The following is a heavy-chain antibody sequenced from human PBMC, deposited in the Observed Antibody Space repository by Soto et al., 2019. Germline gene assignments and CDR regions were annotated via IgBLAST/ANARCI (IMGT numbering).Heavy chain of an antibody. Sequence: EVQLLESGGGLVQPGGSLRLSCAASGFTFSSYAMSWVRQAPGMGLEWISAVSGSGGSTYYADSVKDRFTISRDNSKDTLYLQMNNLRAEDTAVYYCAKPPDYNWNDYWGQGTLVTVSS. CDR3: AKPPDYNWNDY. J-gene: IGHJ4*02. CDR1: GFTFSSYA. CDR2: VSGSGGST. V-gene: IGHV3-23*01. D-gene: IGHD1-20*01.